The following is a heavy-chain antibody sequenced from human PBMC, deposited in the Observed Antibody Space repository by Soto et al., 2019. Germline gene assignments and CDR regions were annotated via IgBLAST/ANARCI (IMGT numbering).Heavy chain of an antibody. D-gene: IGHD2-2*01. CDR1: GFTFSSYS. Sequence: GGSLRLSCAASGFTFSSYSMNWVRQAPGKGLEWVSSISSSSSYIYYADSVKGRFTISRDNAKNSLYLQMNSLRAEDTAVYYCVCYWGKSGAVPTAMDMDYWGQGTLVTVSS. CDR3: VCYWGKSGAVPTAMDMDY. CDR2: ISSSSSYI. V-gene: IGHV3-21*01. J-gene: IGHJ4*02.